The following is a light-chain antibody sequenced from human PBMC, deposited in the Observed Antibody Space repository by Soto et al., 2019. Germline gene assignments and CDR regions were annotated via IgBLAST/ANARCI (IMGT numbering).Light chain of an antibody. J-gene: IGKJ1*01. CDR1: QSVSSHY. CDR3: QHFSNSPSIT. V-gene: IGKV3-20*01. CDR2: AAS. Sequence: IVLPQSPGTLSFSPGERATLSCRASQSVSSHYLAWYQQKPGQAPRLLIYAASSRATGIPVRFSGSGSGTDFTLTISRLEPEDFAVYYCQHFSNSPSITFGQGTKVDIK.